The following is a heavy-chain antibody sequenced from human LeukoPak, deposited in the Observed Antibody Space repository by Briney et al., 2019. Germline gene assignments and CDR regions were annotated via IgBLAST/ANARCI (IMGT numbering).Heavy chain of an antibody. Sequence: SETLSLTCTVSGYSINSGYYWGWIRQPPGKGLEWIGSIYHSGSTYYNPSLKSRVTISVDTSKNQFSLKLSSVTAADTAVYYCARGTARSGSYPHLYYYYYYMDVWGKGTTVTVSS. CDR2: IYHSGST. CDR1: GYSINSGYY. D-gene: IGHD3-10*01. CDR3: ARGTARSGSYPHLYYYYYYMDV. J-gene: IGHJ6*03. V-gene: IGHV4-38-2*02.